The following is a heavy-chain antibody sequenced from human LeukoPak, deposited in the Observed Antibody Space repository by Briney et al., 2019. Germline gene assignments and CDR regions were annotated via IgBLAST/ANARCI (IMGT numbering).Heavy chain of an antibody. Sequence: SVKVSCKASGGTFSSYAISWVRQAPGQGLEGRGGIIPIFGTATYAQNFQGRVTITAEKSTSTAYMELRSLRSEGTAVYYCARGGEEYSSSFDAFDIWGQGTMVTVSS. D-gene: IGHD6-6*01. CDR1: GGTFSSYA. V-gene: IGHV1-69*06. CDR2: IIPIFGTA. CDR3: ARGGEEYSSSFDAFDI. J-gene: IGHJ3*02.